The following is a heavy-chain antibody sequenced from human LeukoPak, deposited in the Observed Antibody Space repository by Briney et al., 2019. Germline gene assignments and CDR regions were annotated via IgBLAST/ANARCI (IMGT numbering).Heavy chain of an antibody. D-gene: IGHD6-13*01. CDR2: INHSGST. CDR3: ARGVAAAGTSYYYMDV. CDR1: GGSFSGYY. Sequence: SETLSLTCAVYGGSFSGYYWSWIRQPPGKGLEWIGEINHSGSTNYNPSLKSRVTISVDTSKNQFSLKLSSVTAADTAVYYCARGVAAAGTSYYYMDVWGKGTTVTVSS. J-gene: IGHJ6*03. V-gene: IGHV4-34*01.